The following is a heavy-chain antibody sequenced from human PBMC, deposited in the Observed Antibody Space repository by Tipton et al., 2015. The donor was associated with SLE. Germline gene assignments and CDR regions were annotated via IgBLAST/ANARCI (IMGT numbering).Heavy chain of an antibody. CDR1: GGSISSYY. Sequence: TLSLTCTVSGGSISSYYWSWIRQPPGKGLEWIGYIYTSGSTNYNPSLKGRVTISVDTSKNQFSLKLSSVTAADTAVYYCRVTMIVVVITTWDAFDIWGQGTMVTVSS. D-gene: IGHD3-22*01. V-gene: IGHV4-4*08. CDR2: IYTSGST. J-gene: IGHJ3*02. CDR3: RVTMIVVVITTWDAFDI.